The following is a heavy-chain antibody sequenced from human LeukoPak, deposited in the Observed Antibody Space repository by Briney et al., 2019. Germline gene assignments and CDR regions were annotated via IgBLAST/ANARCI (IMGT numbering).Heavy chain of an antibody. CDR2: IYYSGST. V-gene: IGHV4-59*01. Sequence: SETLSLTCTVSGGSISSYYWSWIRQPPGKGLEWIGYIYYSGSTNYNPSLKSRVTISVDTSKNQFSLKLSSVTAADTAVYYCARVSPSRYSSSWYGESFYMDVWGKGTTVTVSS. CDR3: ARVSPSRYSSSWYGESFYMDV. J-gene: IGHJ6*03. CDR1: GGSISSYY. D-gene: IGHD6-13*01.